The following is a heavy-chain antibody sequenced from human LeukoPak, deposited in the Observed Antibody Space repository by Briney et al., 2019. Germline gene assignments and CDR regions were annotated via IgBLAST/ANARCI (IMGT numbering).Heavy chain of an antibody. CDR3: ARSSYYSDSSGYSYYSYYYMDV. CDR2: IYYSGST. V-gene: IGHV4-61*08. J-gene: IGHJ6*03. Sequence: SETLSLTCAVSGGSSRDFSDYYWNWIRQPPGKGLEWIGYIYYSGSTNYNPSLKSRVTISVDTSKNQFPLKLSSVTAADTAVYYCARSSYYSDSSGYSYYSYYYMDVWGKGTTVTVSS. D-gene: IGHD3-22*01. CDR1: GGSSRDFSDYY.